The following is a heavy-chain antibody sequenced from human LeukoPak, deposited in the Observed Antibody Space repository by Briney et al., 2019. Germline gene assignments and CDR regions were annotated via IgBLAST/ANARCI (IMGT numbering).Heavy chain of an antibody. J-gene: IGHJ4*02. CDR2: ISYDGSNK. CDR3: AKDPRYDSSGYPDY. D-gene: IGHD3-22*01. V-gene: IGHV3-30*18. Sequence: GGSLRLSCAAPGFTFSSYGMHWVRQAPGKGLEWVAVISYDGSNKYYADSVKGRFTISRDNSKNTLYLQMNSLRAEDTAVYYCAKDPRYDSSGYPDYWGQGTLVTVSS. CDR1: GFTFSSYG.